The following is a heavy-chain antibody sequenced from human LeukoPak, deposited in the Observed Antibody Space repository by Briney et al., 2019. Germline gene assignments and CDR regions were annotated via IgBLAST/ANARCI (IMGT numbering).Heavy chain of an antibody. D-gene: IGHD6-19*01. J-gene: IGHJ6*02. CDR1: GYSFTSYW. CDR3: ASHTGIAVAGKYYYYGMDV. Sequence: ESLKISCKGSGYSFTSYWIGWVRQMPGKGLEWMGIIYPGDSDTRYSPSFQGQVTISADKSISTAYLQWSSLKASDTAMYYCASHTGIAVAGKYYYYGMDVWGQGTTVTVSS. CDR2: IYPGDSDT. V-gene: IGHV5-51*01.